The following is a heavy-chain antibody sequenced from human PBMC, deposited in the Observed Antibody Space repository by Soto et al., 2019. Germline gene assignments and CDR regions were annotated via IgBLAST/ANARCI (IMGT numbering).Heavy chain of an antibody. CDR3: ARSNPVSGDDSRSGDY. D-gene: IGHD5-12*01. Sequence: EVQLVESGGGLVKPGGSLRLSCAASGFTFSSYSMNWVRQAPGKGLEWVSAISSRSDYIYYAVSVKGRFTISRDNAKNSLYLQMNSLTAEDRAVYYFARSNPVSGDDSRSGDYWGQGTLVTVSS. CDR2: ISSRSDYI. J-gene: IGHJ4*02. V-gene: IGHV3-21*01. CDR1: GFTFSSYS.